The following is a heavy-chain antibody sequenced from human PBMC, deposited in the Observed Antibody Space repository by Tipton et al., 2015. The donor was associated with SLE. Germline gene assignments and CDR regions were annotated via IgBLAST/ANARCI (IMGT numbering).Heavy chain of an antibody. V-gene: IGHV1-46*01. CDR2: INPASGSA. CDR1: GYAFTSYY. J-gene: IGHJ4*02. Sequence: QLVQSGAEVKKPGASVTVSCKASGYAFTSYYIHWLRQAPGQGLEWMGIINPASGSATCAQKFRGRVTMTRDLSTTTVYMGLSGLRSDDTAVFFCARGENVDNWGQGTLVSVSS. CDR3: ARGENVDN.